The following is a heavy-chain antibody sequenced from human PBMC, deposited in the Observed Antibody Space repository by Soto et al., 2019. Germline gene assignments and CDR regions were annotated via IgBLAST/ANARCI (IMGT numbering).Heavy chain of an antibody. CDR3: ARDGHSSSWTANDAFDI. CDR1: GYTFTSYG. CDR2: ISAYNGNT. D-gene: IGHD6-13*01. J-gene: IGHJ3*02. V-gene: IGHV1-18*04. Sequence: ASVKVSCKASGYTFTSYGISWVRQAPGQGLEWMGWISAYNGNTNYAQKLQGRVTMTTDTSTSTAYMELRSLGSDDTAVYYCARDGHSSSWTANDAFDIWGQGTMFTVSS.